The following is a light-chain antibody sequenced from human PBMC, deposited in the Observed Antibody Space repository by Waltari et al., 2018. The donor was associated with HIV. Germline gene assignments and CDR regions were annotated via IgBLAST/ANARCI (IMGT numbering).Light chain of an antibody. J-gene: IGLJ2*01. CDR3: AAWDDSLSVVV. V-gene: IGLV1-47*01. CDR1: RANIGRKY. CDR2: RNK. Sequence: QSVLTQPPSASGTPGQRVTIPCSGSRANIGRKYLHWNQQLPGTAPKLLTYRNKQRPSGVPDRFSGSKSGTSASLAISGLRSEDEADYYCAAWDDSLSVVVFGGGTELTVL.